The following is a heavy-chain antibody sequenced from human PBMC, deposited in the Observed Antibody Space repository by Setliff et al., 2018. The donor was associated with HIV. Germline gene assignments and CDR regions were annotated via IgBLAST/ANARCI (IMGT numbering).Heavy chain of an antibody. D-gene: IGHD3-22*01. CDR1: GGSVSSHY. CDR3: AGRRYDSDGYYFDS. CDR2: VYSSGST. V-gene: IGHV4-59*02. J-gene: IGHJ4*02. Sequence: SETLSLTCAVSGGSVSSHYWNWIRQPPGKGLEWIGCVYSSGSTKYNPSLMSRVTISLDTSKNQFSLKVRSVTAADTAIYYCAGRRYDSDGYYFDSWGQGSLVTVPQ.